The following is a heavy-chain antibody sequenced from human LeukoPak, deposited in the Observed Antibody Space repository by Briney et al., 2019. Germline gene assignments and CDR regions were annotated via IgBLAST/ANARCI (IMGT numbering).Heavy chain of an antibody. D-gene: IGHD2-15*01. J-gene: IGHJ4*02. V-gene: IGHV4-34*01. CDR3: AREGVASDCSGGSCHRGIFDY. Sequence: SETLSLTCAVYGGSFSGYYWSWIRQPPGKGLEWIGEINHSGSTNYNPSLKSRVTISVDTSKNQFPLKLSSVTAADTAVYYCAREGVASDCSGGSCHRGIFDYWGQGTLVTVSS. CDR2: INHSGST. CDR1: GGSFSGYY.